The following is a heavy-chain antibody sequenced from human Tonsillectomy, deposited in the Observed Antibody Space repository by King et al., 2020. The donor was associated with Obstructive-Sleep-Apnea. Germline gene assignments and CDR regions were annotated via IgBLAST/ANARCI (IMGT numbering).Heavy chain of an antibody. V-gene: IGHV3-9*01. D-gene: IGHD1-26*01. CDR1: GFTFDDYA. Sequence: VQLVESGGGLVQPGRSLRLSCAASGFTFDDYAMHWVRQAPGKGLEWVSGISWNSGSIDYADSVKGRFTISRDNAQNSLYLQMNSLRVEDTALYYCAKDVEAVGWGGFDIWGQGTMVTVSS. CDR2: ISWNSGSI. CDR3: AKDVEAVGWGGFDI. J-gene: IGHJ3*02.